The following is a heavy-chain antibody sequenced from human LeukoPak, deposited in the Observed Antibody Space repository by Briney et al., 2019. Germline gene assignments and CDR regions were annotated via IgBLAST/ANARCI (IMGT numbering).Heavy chain of an antibody. CDR2: ISACGGTP. D-gene: IGHD1-26*01. CDR3: AKGVGDPMGATTHLDY. CDR1: GFIFSSCA. Sequence: GGSLRLSCAASGFIFSSCAMSWVRQAPGKGLEWVSTISACGGTPYLADSVKGRFTISRDNSKNTLYLQMNSLRAADTAVYYCAKGVGDPMGATTHLDYWGQGILVTVSS. J-gene: IGHJ4*02. V-gene: IGHV3-23*01.